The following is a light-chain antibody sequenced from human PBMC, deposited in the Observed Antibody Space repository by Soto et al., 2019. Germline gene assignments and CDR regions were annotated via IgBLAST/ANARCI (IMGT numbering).Light chain of an antibody. CDR2: DVN. Sequence: QSALTQPRSVSGSPGQSVTISCTGTSGDVGLYNYVSWYQLHPGKAPKLMIYDVNKRPSGVPDRFSGSKSGNTASLTISGLQAEDEGDYFCCSCAGRYTYLFGTGTKVTVL. J-gene: IGLJ1*01. V-gene: IGLV2-11*01. CDR3: CSCAGRYTYL. CDR1: SGDVGLYNY.